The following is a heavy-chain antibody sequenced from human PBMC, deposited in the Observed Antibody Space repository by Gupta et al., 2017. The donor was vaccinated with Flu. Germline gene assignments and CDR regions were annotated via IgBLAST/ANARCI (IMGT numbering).Heavy chain of an antibody. J-gene: IGHJ4*02. CDR2: TYYRYKWSKWYN. V-gene: IGHV6-1*01. CDR3: ARNAGTTEMDYFDF. Sequence: WNWIRQSRSRGLEWLGRTYYRYKWSKWYNDYAVSERSRITISPDTSTNQFSLQLNSVTPEDSAVYYCARNAGTTEMDYFDFWGQGTLVTVSS. D-gene: IGHD4-17*01.